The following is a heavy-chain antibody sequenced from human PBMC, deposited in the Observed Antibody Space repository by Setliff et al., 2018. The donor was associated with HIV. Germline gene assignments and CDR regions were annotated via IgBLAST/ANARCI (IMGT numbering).Heavy chain of an antibody. J-gene: IGHJ4*02. D-gene: IGHD5-18*01. CDR2: ISAGGGST. V-gene: IGHV3-23*01. CDR1: GFTFSTYA. Sequence: GGSLRLSCAVSGFTFSTYAMSWVRQAPGKGLEWVSTISAGGGSTYYADSVKGRFTISRDNSKNTMFLQMNSLRVEDTAIYYCAKMHTAMDPDTNCWGQGTLVTVSS. CDR3: AKMHTAMDPDTNC.